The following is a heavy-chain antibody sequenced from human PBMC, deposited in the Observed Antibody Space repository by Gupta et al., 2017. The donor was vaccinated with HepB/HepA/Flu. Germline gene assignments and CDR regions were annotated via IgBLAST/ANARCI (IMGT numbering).Heavy chain of an antibody. CDR1: GFPSGDYA. J-gene: IGHJ4*02. CDR2: SRSKAYGGTP. Sequence: EVQLVESGGGLVQPGRSLGLSCTAPGFPSGDYAMSWVRQAPGKGLEWMGFSRSKAYGGTPEYAASVKGRFTISRDDSKSIAYLQMNSLKTEDTAVYYCTRVDGAEAGLIDSWGQGALVTVAS. D-gene: IGHD6-13*01. CDR3: TRVDGAEAGLIDS. V-gene: IGHV3-49*04.